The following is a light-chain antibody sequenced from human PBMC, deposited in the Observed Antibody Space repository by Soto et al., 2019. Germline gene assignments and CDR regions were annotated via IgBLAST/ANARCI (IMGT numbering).Light chain of an antibody. CDR1: QSISSN. CDR2: GAS. J-gene: IGKJ3*01. Sequence: ERVMTQSPATLSVSPGERATLSCRASQSISSNLAWYQQKPGQAPRLLIYGASTRATGIPATFSGSGSGTEFTLTISSLQSEDFAVYYCQRYNNWPFTFGPGTKVDIK. CDR3: QRYNNWPFT. V-gene: IGKV3-15*01.